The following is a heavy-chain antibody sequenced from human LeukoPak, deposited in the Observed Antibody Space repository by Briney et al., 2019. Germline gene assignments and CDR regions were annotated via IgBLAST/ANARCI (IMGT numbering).Heavy chain of an antibody. CDR3: AKTLGYCSSTSCYPVDY. D-gene: IGHD2-2*01. CDR2: ISAYNGNT. CDR1: GYTFTSYG. V-gene: IGHV1-18*01. J-gene: IGHJ4*02. Sequence: GASVKVSCKASGYTFTSYGISWVRQAPGQGLEWMGWISAYNGNTNYAQKLQGRVTMPTDTSTTTAYMELRSLRSDDTAVYYCAKTLGYCSSTSCYPVDYWGQGTLVTVSS.